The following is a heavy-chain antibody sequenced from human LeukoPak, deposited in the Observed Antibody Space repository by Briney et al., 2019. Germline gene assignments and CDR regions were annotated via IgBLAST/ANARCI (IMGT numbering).Heavy chain of an antibody. Sequence: SETLSPTCTVSGGSISSYYWSWIRQPPGKGLEWIGYIYYSGSTNYNPSLKSRVTISVDTSKNQFSLKLSSVTAADTAVYYCARFSKYSSGWYVGGPFDYWGQGTLVTVSS. V-gene: IGHV4-59*01. CDR1: GGSISSYY. D-gene: IGHD6-19*01. CDR2: IYYSGST. J-gene: IGHJ4*02. CDR3: ARFSKYSSGWYVGGPFDY.